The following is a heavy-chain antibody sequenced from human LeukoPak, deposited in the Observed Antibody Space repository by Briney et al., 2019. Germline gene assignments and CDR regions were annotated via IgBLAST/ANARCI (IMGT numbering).Heavy chain of an antibody. Sequence: QAGGSLRLSCAASGFTFSSYAMSWVRQAPGKGLEWVSAISGSGGSTYYADSVKGRFTISRDNSKNTLYLQMNSLRAEDTAVYYCAKDRSGSYPDPSYFDYWGQGTLVTVSS. CDR3: AKDRSGSYPDPSYFDY. V-gene: IGHV3-23*01. J-gene: IGHJ4*02. D-gene: IGHD1-26*01. CDR1: GFTFSSYA. CDR2: ISGSGGST.